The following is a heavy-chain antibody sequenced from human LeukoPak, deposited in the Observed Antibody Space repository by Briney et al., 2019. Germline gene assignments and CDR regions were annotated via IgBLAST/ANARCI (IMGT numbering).Heavy chain of an antibody. D-gene: IGHD3-22*01. V-gene: IGHV3-15*01. CDR3: TTDYFDCRGYSSVY. J-gene: IGHJ4*02. Sequence: GESLRLSCVASGFIFGNVYMSWVRQAPGKGLDWVGRIKRISDGGTTDYAEPVQGRFTISRDDSKSTLFLQMNSLKTDDTAVYFCTTDYFDCRGYSSVYWGQGILVTVSS. CDR2: IKRISDGGTT. CDR1: GFIFGNVY.